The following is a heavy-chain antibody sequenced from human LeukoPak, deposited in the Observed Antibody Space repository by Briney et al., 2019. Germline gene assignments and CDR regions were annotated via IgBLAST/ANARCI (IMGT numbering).Heavy chain of an antibody. Sequence: GGSLRLACEASGFTFSSSWMNWVRQAPGKGLEWVANIKGDGSLQYYVDSVKGRFTISRDNAKNSMYLQMNSLRAEDTALYYCARAPRADDIFFESWGQGTLVTASS. V-gene: IGHV3-7*01. CDR2: IKGDGSLQ. CDR1: GFTFSSSW. J-gene: IGHJ4*02. CDR3: ARAPRADDIFFES. D-gene: IGHD3-9*01.